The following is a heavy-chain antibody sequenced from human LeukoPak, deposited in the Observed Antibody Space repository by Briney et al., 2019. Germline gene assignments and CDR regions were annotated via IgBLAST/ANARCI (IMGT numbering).Heavy chain of an antibody. V-gene: IGHV1-69*13. Sequence: ASVKVSCKASGYTFTGYYMHWVRQAPGQGLEWMGGIIPIFGTANYAQKFQGRVTITADESTSTAYMELSSLRSEDTAVYYCARSFGPFDYWGQGTLVTVSS. CDR1: GYTFTGYY. CDR3: ARSFGPFDY. CDR2: IIPIFGTA. J-gene: IGHJ4*02. D-gene: IGHD3-3*01.